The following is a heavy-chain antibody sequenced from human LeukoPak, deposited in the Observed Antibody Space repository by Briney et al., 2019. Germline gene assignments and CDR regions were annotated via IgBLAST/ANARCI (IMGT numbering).Heavy chain of an antibody. D-gene: IGHD6-19*01. CDR1: GFTFSSYA. CDR3: ARDYDSSGPPGY. J-gene: IGHJ4*02. V-gene: IGHV3-23*01. CDR2: ISGSGGST. Sequence: GASLRLSCAASGFTFSSYAMSWVRQAPGKGLEWVSAISGSGGSTYYADSVKGRFTISRDNSKNTLYLQMNSLRAEDTAVYYCARDYDSSGPPGYWGQGTLVTVSS.